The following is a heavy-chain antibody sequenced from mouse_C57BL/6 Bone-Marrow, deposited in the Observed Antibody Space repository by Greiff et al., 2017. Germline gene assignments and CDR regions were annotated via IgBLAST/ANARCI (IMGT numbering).Heavy chain of an antibody. CDR1: GFTFSSYG. CDR2: ISSGGSYT. V-gene: IGHV5-6*02. CDR3: ARHGHYYGSSYPFAY. J-gene: IGHJ3*01. D-gene: IGHD1-1*01. Sequence: DVKLVESGGDLVKPGGSLKLSCAASGFTFSSYGMSWVRQTPDKRLEWVATISSGGSYTYYPDSVKGRFTISRDNAKNTLYLQMSSLKSEDTAMYYCARHGHYYGSSYPFAYWGQGTLVTVSA.